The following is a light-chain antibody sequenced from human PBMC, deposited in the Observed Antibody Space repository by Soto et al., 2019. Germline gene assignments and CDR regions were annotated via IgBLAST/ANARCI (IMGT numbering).Light chain of an antibody. V-gene: IGLV2-14*01. CDR3: SSYISSSTGV. CDR2: EVS. J-gene: IGLJ2*01. Sequence: QSVLTQPASVSGSPGQSITISCTGTSSDVGGYNYVSWYQQHPGKAPKLMIYEVSNRPSGVSNRFSGSKSGNTASLTISGLQAEDEADYYCSSYISSSTGVFGGGTKLTVL. CDR1: SSDVGGYNY.